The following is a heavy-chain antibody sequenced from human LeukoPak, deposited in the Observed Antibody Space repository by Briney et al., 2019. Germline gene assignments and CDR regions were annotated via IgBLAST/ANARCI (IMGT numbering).Heavy chain of an antibody. J-gene: IGHJ6*02. Sequence: PGGSLRLSCAASGFTFSSYGMHWVRQAPGKGLEWVAVISYDGSNKYYADSVKGRFTISRDNSKNTLYLQMNSLRAEDTAVYYCAKMLVVPAAIQGVYYYYYGMDVWGQGTTVTVSS. CDR3: AKMLVVPAAIQGVYYYYYGMDV. CDR1: GFTFSSYG. D-gene: IGHD2-2*02. CDR2: ISYDGSNK. V-gene: IGHV3-30*18.